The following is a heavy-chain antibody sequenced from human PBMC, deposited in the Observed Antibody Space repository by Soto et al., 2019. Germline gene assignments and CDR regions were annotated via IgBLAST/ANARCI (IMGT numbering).Heavy chain of an antibody. J-gene: IGHJ4*02. Sequence: EVQLLESGGGLVQPGGSLRLSCAVSGLTFSSYSMSWVRQTPGMGLEWVSGISGSGASTYYADSVKGRFTISRDNSKNTLYLQMSSLSAEDTAIYYCASPPGTREPFDHWGQGTLVTVSS. CDR3: ASPPGTREPFDH. V-gene: IGHV3-23*01. CDR2: ISGSGAST. D-gene: IGHD1-1*01. CDR1: GLTFSSYS.